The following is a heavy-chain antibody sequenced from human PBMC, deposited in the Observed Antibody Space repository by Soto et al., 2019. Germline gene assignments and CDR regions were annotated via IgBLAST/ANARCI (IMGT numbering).Heavy chain of an antibody. D-gene: IGHD5-18*01. V-gene: IGHV3-33*01. CDR3: AREYSRRDYFDY. Sequence: QVQLVESGGGVVQPGRSLRLSCAASGFTFSSYGMHWVRQAPGKGLEWVAVIWYDGSNKYYADSVKGRFTISRDNSKNTLYLQMNSLRAEDTAVYYCAREYSRRDYFDYWGQGTLVTVSS. CDR2: IWYDGSNK. J-gene: IGHJ4*02. CDR1: GFTFSSYG.